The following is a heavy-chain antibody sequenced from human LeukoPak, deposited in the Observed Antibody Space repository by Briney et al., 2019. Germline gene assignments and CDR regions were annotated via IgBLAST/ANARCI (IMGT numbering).Heavy chain of an antibody. CDR3: ARELLPADTEGWFDP. D-gene: IGHD2-2*01. Sequence: GASVKVSCKASGYTFTDYYMHWLQQAPGKGLEWMGRVDPEDGETIYAEKFQGRVTITADTSTDTAYMELSSLRYEDTAVYYCARELLPADTEGWFDPWGQGTLVIVSS. CDR2: VDPEDGET. CDR1: GYTFTDYY. J-gene: IGHJ5*02. V-gene: IGHV1-69-2*01.